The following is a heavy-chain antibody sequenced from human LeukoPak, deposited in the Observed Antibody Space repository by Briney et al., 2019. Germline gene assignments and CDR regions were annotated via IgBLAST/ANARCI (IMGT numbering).Heavy chain of an antibody. Sequence: SETLSLTCAVYGGSFSGYYWSRIRQPPGKGLEWIGEINHSGSTNYNPSLKSRVTISVDTSKNQFSLKLSSVTAADTAVYYCARHTGYSSSWYDSYSYYYYYMDVWGKGTTVTVSS. CDR2: INHSGST. D-gene: IGHD6-13*01. V-gene: IGHV4-34*01. CDR1: GGSFSGYY. CDR3: ARHTGYSSSWYDSYSYYYYYMDV. J-gene: IGHJ6*03.